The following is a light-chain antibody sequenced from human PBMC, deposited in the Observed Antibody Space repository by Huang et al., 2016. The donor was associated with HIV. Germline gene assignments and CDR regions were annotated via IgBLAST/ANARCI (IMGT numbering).Light chain of an antibody. V-gene: IGKV1-39*01. J-gene: IGKJ1*01. CDR3: QQTYSTPRT. CDR2: AAS. CDR1: QTINTY. Sequence: DIQMTQSPSSLSASVGDRVTITCRASQTINTYLNWYQQKPGKAPKLLIYAASSLHSGVPSRFSGSGSGTDFTLTISGLQREDFATYFCQQTYSTPRTFGQGTRVEIK.